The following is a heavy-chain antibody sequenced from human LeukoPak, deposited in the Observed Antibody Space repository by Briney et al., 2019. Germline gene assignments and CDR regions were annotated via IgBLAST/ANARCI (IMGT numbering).Heavy chain of an antibody. Sequence: SETLSLTCAVSGGSISGSNWWSWVRQPPGKGLEWIGEIYHSGSTNYNPSLKSRVTISVDTSRNQFSLKLSSVTAADTAVYYCARGRVRGVRDNWGQGTLVTVSS. CDR3: ARGRVRGVRDN. D-gene: IGHD3-10*01. CDR1: GGSISGSNW. V-gene: IGHV4-4*02. CDR2: IYHSGST. J-gene: IGHJ4*02.